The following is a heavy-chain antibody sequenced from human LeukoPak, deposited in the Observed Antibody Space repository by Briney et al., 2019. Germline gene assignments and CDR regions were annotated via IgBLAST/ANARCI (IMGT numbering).Heavy chain of an antibody. J-gene: IGHJ1*01. D-gene: IGHD3-22*01. CDR1: GYSFTSNW. CDR2: IYPGDSGT. Sequence: GESLKISCMTSGYSFTSNWIGWVRQMPGKGLEWMGIIYPGDSGTRYSPSFQGQVTISADKSISTAYLQWSSLKASDTAMYYCARLHSSGYYDLAEYFQHWGQGTLVTVSS. V-gene: IGHV5-51*01. CDR3: ARLHSSGYYDLAEYFQH.